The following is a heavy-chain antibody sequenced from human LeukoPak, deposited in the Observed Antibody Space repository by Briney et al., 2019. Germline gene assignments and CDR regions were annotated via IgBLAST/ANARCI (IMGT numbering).Heavy chain of an antibody. V-gene: IGHV3-74*01. J-gene: IGHJ4*02. D-gene: IGHD3-10*01. CDR3: ARKYYFGSGSFDY. Sequence: EGSLRLSCAASGFTFISYWMHWVRQAPGKGLVWVSYINSDGSSTSYADSVKGRFTISRDNAKNTLYLQMNSLRAEDTAVYYCARKYYFGSGSFDYWGQGTLVTVSS. CDR1: GFTFISYW. CDR2: INSDGSST.